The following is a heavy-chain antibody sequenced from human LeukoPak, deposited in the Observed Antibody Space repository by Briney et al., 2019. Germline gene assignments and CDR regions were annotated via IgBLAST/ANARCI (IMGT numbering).Heavy chain of an antibody. D-gene: IGHD5-18*01. Sequence: GGSLRLSCAASGFTFSSYSMNWVRQAPGKGLEWVSCISSSSSYIYYADSVKGRFTISRDNAKNSLYLQMNSLRAEDTAVYYCARDRSGYSYGRDYYYYGMDVWGQGTTVTVSS. J-gene: IGHJ6*02. V-gene: IGHV3-21*01. CDR3: ARDRSGYSYGRDYYYYGMDV. CDR2: ISSSSSYI. CDR1: GFTFSSYS.